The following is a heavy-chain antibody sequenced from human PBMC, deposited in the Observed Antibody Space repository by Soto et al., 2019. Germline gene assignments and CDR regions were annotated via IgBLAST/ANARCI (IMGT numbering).Heavy chain of an antibody. V-gene: IGHV3-21*02. J-gene: IGHJ4*02. CDR2: ISSRSTNT. CDR1: GFTFSSYT. CDR3: ARGPLYYLDY. Sequence: EVQLVESGGGLVKPGGSLRLSCEDSGFTFSSYTMNWVRRAPGKGLEWVSSISSRSTNTHYADSVRGRFTISRDNAKRSLYLQMNRLRAEDTAVYYCARGPLYYLDYGGQGTLVTVSS.